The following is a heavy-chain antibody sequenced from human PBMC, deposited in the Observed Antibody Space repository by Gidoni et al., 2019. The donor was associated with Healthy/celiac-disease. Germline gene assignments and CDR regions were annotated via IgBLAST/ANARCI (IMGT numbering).Heavy chain of an antibody. Sequence: QVPLVQSGAEVTQPGSSVKVSCKASGGTFGSYAISCVRQAPAQGLEWLGGSYLIFRRAKHEQTFQVSVTITAADSTNTAYSELSTLSSEDTACIFCATSLREGVGGVGGVIVPLYYYYYGMDVWGQGTTVTVSS. CDR3: ATSLREGVGGVGGVIVPLYYYYYGMDV. J-gene: IGHJ6*02. D-gene: IGHD3-16*02. CDR1: GGTFGSYA. CDR2: SYLIFRRA. V-gene: IGHV1-69*01.